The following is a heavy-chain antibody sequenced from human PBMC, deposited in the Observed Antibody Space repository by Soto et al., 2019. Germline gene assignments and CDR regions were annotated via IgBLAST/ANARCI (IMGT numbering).Heavy chain of an antibody. CDR2: IYYSGST. Sequence: PSETLSLTCTVSGGSVNSGSNYWIWIRHPPGKGLEWIGYIYYSGSTNYNPSLKSRVTISVDTSKNQFSLKLSSVTAADTAVYYCARLGPYSSSSYYYGMDVWGQGTTVTVSS. V-gene: IGHV4-61*01. CDR1: GGSVNSGSNY. J-gene: IGHJ6*02. D-gene: IGHD6-13*01. CDR3: ARLGPYSSSSYYYGMDV.